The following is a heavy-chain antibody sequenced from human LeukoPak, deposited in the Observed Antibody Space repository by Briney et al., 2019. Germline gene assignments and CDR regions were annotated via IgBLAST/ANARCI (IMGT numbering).Heavy chain of an antibody. J-gene: IGHJ4*02. CDR3: LSGSGH. Sequence: WGSLRLSCAAAGFIFRNYWMGWVRQAPGKGLEWVANINEYGSEKYYVDSVKGRFIISRDNAKNSLYLQTNIPRAEDTAVFYCLSGSGHCGQGTLVTVSS. CDR1: GFIFRNYW. D-gene: IGHD3-10*01. CDR2: INEYGSEK. V-gene: IGHV3-7*01.